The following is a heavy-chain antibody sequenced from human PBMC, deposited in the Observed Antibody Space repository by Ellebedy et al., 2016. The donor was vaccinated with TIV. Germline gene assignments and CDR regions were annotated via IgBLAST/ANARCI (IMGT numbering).Heavy chain of an antibody. J-gene: IGHJ5*02. D-gene: IGHD1-26*01. CDR3: TKDLGRRERVFRS. CDR1: GFTFSRYG. CDR2: ISYDGINK. V-gene: IGHV3-30*18. Sequence: GESLKISCAASGFTFSRYGMHWVRQAPGKGLEWVALISYDGINKYYADSVKGRFTISRDNSKNTLYLQMSSPRPEDTALYYCTKDLGRRERVFRSWGQGTLVTVSS.